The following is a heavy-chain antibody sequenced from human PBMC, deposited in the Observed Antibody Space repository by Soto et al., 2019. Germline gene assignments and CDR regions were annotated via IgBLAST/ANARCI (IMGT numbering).Heavy chain of an antibody. CDR2: IRGKANSYAT. CDR1: VFTFSGSA. D-gene: IGHD6-13*01. V-gene: IGHV3-73*01. CDR3: TRHEGVIAAASMDMDV. Sequence: EVQLVESGGGLVQPGGSLKLSCAASVFTFSGSAMHWIRQASGKGLERVGRIRGKANSYATAYAASVKGRFTISRDDSKNTAYLEMNSLKAEDTAVYYCTRHEGVIAAASMDMDVWGKGTTVTVSS. J-gene: IGHJ6*03.